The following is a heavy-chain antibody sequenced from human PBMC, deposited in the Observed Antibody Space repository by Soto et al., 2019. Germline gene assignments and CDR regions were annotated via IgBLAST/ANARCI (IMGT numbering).Heavy chain of an antibody. V-gene: IGHV3-23*01. J-gene: IGHJ5*02. CDR3: AKGGCSGVSCGWFDP. CDR2: ISGSGGDT. CDR1: GFTFSDYA. Sequence: EVKLLESGGGLVQPGGSLRLSCAASGFTFSDYAMNWVRQAPGKGLEWVSGISGSGGDTYYADSVNGRFTISRDNSKNTLYLQMSSLRADDTAVYLCAKGGCSGVSCGWFDPWGQGTLVTVSS. D-gene: IGHD2-15*01.